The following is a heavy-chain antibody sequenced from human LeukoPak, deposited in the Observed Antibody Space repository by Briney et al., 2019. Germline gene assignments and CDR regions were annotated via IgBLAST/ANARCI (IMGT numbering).Heavy chain of an antibody. CDR3: ARATFEYYYDSSGYYFDY. J-gene: IGHJ4*02. CDR2: ISAYNGNT. D-gene: IGHD3-22*01. CDR1: GYTFTSYG. V-gene: IGHV1-18*01. Sequence: GASVKVSCKASGYTFTSYGISWVRQAPGQGLEWRGWISAYNGNTNYAQKLQGRVTMTRNTSISTAYMELSSLRSEDTAVYYCARATFEYYYDSSGYYFDYWGQGTLVTVSS.